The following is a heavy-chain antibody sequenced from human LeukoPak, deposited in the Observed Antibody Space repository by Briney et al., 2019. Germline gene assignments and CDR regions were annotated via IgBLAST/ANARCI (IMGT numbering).Heavy chain of an antibody. Sequence: GGSLRLSCAASGFTFSSYGMHWARQAPGKGLEWVAFIRYDGSNKYYADSVKGRFTISRDNSKNTLYLQMNSLRAEDTAVYYCAKSTTVTQRGYFDYWGQGTLVTVSS. CDR1: GFTFSSYG. CDR2: IRYDGSNK. CDR3: AKSTTVTQRGYFDY. D-gene: IGHD4-17*01. J-gene: IGHJ4*02. V-gene: IGHV3-30*02.